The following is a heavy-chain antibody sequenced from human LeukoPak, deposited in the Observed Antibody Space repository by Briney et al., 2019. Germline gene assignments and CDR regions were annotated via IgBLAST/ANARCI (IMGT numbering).Heavy chain of an antibody. J-gene: IGHJ4*02. Sequence: SETLSLTCTVSGGSISSSSYYWGGIRQPPGKGLEWLGSIYYSGSTYYNPSLKSRVTIFVDTSKTPFSLKLRSVTAADTAVYYCARHLPNYDILTGYSYYFDYWGQGTLVTVSS. CDR3: ARHLPNYDILTGYSYYFDY. V-gene: IGHV4-39*01. CDR2: IYYSGST. CDR1: GGSISSSSYY. D-gene: IGHD3-9*01.